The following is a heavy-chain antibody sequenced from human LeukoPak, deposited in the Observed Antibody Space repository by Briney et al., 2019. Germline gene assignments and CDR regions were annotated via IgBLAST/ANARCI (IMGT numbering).Heavy chain of an antibody. CDR2: IYHSGST. CDR3: ARQVDSSGYTYYFGY. Sequence: PSETLSLTCAVSGGSISSSNWWSWVRQPPGKGLEWIGEIYHSGSTNYNPSLKSRVTISVDKSKNQFSLKLSSVTAADTAVYYCARQVDSSGYTYYFGYWGQGTLVTVSS. CDR1: GGSISSSNW. D-gene: IGHD3-22*01. V-gene: IGHV4-4*02. J-gene: IGHJ4*02.